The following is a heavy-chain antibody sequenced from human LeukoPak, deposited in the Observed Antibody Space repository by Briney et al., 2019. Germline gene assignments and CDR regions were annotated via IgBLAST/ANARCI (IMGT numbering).Heavy chain of an antibody. CDR2: IDHDGSGT. Sequence: PGRSLRLSCAASGFTFNNYWMHWVRQAPGTGLVWVSRIDHDGSGTSYADSVKGRFTISRDNAKNSLYLQMTSLRAEDTAVYYCARRFWYAFDIWGQGTMVTVSS. J-gene: IGHJ3*02. D-gene: IGHD3-3*01. V-gene: IGHV3-74*01. CDR1: GFTFNNYW. CDR3: ARRFWYAFDI.